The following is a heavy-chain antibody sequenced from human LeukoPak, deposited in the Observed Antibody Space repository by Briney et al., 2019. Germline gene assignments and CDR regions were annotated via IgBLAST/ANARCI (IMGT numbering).Heavy chain of an antibody. D-gene: IGHD1-26*01. CDR1: GYSISRGYY. J-gene: IGHJ4*02. CDR2: IHESGDT. Sequence: PSETLSLPGTVSGYSISRGYYWAWIRQSPGKGLEWIGTIHESGDTSFNPSLESRVAISVDTSKNQFSLKLNSVIDADTAFYYCARCEVGDLDFWGQGILVTVSS. CDR3: ARCEVGDLDF. V-gene: IGHV4-38-2*02.